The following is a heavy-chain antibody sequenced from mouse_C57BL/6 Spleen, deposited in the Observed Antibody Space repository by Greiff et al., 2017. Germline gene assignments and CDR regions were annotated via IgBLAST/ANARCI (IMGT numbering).Heavy chain of an antibody. CDR1: GFNIKDYY. CDR2: IVPEDGVT. J-gene: IGHJ3*01. V-gene: IGHV14-1*01. Sequence: EVQLQQSGAELVRPGASVKLSCTASGFNIKDYYMHWVKQRPEQGLEWIGRIVPEDGVTEYAPKFQGKATMTADTSSNTAYLQLSSLTTEDTAVYYCTRPFVDGAYWGQGTLVTVSA. CDR3: TRPFVDGAY.